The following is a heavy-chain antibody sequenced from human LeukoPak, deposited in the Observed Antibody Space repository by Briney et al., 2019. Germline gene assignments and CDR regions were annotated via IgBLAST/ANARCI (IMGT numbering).Heavy chain of an antibody. Sequence: GESLKISCKGSGYSFTNYWIGWVRQMPGKGLEWMGIIYPGDSNTRYSPSFQGQVTISADTSISTAHLQWSSLRASDTAMYYCARREASGSYLIDYWGQGTLVTVTS. D-gene: IGHD3-10*01. J-gene: IGHJ4*02. CDR2: IYPGDSNT. CDR3: ARREASGSYLIDY. V-gene: IGHV5-51*01. CDR1: GYSFTNYW.